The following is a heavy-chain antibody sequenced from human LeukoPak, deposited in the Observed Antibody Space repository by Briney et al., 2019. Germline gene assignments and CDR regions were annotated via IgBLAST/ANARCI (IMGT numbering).Heavy chain of an antibody. CDR2: IIPIFGTA. V-gene: IGHV1-69*06. CDR1: GGTFSSYA. Sequence: GSSVKVSCKTSGGTFSSYAISWVRQAPGQGLEWMGRIIPIFGTANYAQKFQGRVTITADKSTSTAYMELSSLRSEDTAVYYCARDRIDSNRYFDYWGQGTLVTVSS. J-gene: IGHJ4*02. D-gene: IGHD3-22*01. CDR3: ARDRIDSNRYFDY.